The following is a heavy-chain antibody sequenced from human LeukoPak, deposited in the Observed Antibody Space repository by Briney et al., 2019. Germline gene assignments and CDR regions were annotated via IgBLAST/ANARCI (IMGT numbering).Heavy chain of an antibody. Sequence: ASVKVSCKASGYTFTGYYMHWVRQAPGQGLEWMGWINPNSGGTNYAQKFQGRVTMTRDTSISTAYMELSRLRSDDTAVYYCASTMGYSSSWYLPPFDYWGQGTLVTVSS. CDR2: INPNSGGT. CDR1: GYTFTGYY. CDR3: ASTMGYSSSWYLPPFDY. J-gene: IGHJ4*02. V-gene: IGHV1-2*02. D-gene: IGHD6-13*01.